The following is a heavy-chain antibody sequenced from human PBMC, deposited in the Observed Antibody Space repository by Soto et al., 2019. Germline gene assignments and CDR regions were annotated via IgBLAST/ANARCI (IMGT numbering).Heavy chain of an antibody. CDR1: GGSISSYY. V-gene: IGHV4-59*01. J-gene: IGHJ4*02. Sequence: QSQTLSLTCTVSGGSISSYYWSWIRQPPGKGLEWIGYIYYSGSTNYNPSLKSRVTISVDTSKNQFSLKLSSVTAADTAVYYCARVGVEDDSSGYYYVFYFDYWGQGTLVTVSS. CDR2: IYYSGST. CDR3: ARVGVEDDSSGYYYVFYFDY. D-gene: IGHD3-22*01.